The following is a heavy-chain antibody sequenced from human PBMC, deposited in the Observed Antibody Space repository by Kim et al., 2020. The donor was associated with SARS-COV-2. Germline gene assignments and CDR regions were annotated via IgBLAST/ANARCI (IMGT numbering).Heavy chain of an antibody. CDR3: ARSWKYYDIPLLATKQLYYYGMDV. J-gene: IGHJ6*02. D-gene: IGHD3-22*01. CDR2: IKQDGSEK. Sequence: GGSLRLSCAASGFTFSSYWMSWVRQAPGKGLEWVANIKQDGSEKYYVDSVKGRFTISRDNAKNSLYLQMNSLRAEDTAVYYCARSWKYYDIPLLATKQLYYYGMDVWGQGTTVTVSS. CDR1: GFTFSSYW. V-gene: IGHV3-7*01.